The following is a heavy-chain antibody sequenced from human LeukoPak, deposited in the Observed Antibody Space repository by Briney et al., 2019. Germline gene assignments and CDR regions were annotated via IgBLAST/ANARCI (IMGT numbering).Heavy chain of an antibody. CDR3: ARSSGYYYDFDY. CDR2: IGTAGDT. V-gene: IGHV3-13*01. D-gene: IGHD3-22*01. Sequence: GGSLRLSCAASGFTFSSYGMHWVRQATGKGLEWVSAIGTAGDTYYPGSVKGRFTISRENAKNSLYLQMNSLRAGDTAVYYCARSSGYYYDFDYWGQGTLVTVSS. J-gene: IGHJ4*02. CDR1: GFTFSSYG.